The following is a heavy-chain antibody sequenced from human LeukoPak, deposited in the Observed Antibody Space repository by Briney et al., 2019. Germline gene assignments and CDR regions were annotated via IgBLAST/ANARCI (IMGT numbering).Heavy chain of an antibody. V-gene: IGHV5-51*01. Sequence: HGESLKISCKGSGYSFPSYWIAWVRQMPGKGLEWMGIIYPGDSDTRYSQSIQGQVTISADKSISTAYLQWSSLKASDTAMYYCARLGNYGSGSRPIDYWGQGTLVTVSS. CDR2: IYPGDSDT. D-gene: IGHD3-10*01. CDR1: GYSFPSYW. CDR3: ARLGNYGSGSRPIDY. J-gene: IGHJ4*02.